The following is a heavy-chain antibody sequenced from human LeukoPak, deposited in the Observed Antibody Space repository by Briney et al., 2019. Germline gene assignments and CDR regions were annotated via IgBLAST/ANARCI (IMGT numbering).Heavy chain of an antibody. D-gene: IGHD6-13*01. CDR3: ARDTRIAAAGTKLFYYYYGMDV. CDR2: IYYSGST. CDR1: GGSIISSSYY. V-gene: IGHV4-39*07. Sequence: SETLSLTCTVSGGSIISSSYYWGWIRQPPGKGLEWIGNIYYSGSTYYNPSLKSRVTISVDTSKNQFSLKLTSVTAADTAVYYCARDTRIAAAGTKLFYYYYGMDVWGQGTTVTVSS. J-gene: IGHJ6*02.